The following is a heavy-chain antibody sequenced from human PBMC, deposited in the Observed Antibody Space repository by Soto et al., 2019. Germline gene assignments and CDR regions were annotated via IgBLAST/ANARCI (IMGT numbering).Heavy chain of an antibody. Sequence: SETLSLTCTVSGGSISGYYWSWIRQPPGKGLEWIGYIYNTGSTVYNPSFKSRLTISVDTSKSQFSLRLNSVTAADTAVYYCGRDLWGYCGTDCYPLDVWGQGTTVTVSS. J-gene: IGHJ6*02. CDR3: GRDLWGYCGTDCYPLDV. CDR1: GGSISGYY. V-gene: IGHV4-59*01. D-gene: IGHD2-21*02. CDR2: IYNTGST.